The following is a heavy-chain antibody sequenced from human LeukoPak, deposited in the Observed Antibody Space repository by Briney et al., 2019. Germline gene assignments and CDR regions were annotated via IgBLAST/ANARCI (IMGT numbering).Heavy chain of an antibody. CDR3: ARDSRYSYGQPFDY. Sequence: PGGSLRLSCAASGFTFSSYAMHWVRQAPGKGLEWVAVISYDGSNKYYADSVKGRFTISRDNSKNTLYLQMNSLRAEDTAVYYCARDSRYSYGQPFDYWGQGTLVTVSS. D-gene: IGHD5-18*01. V-gene: IGHV3-30-3*01. CDR2: ISYDGSNK. J-gene: IGHJ4*02. CDR1: GFTFSSYA.